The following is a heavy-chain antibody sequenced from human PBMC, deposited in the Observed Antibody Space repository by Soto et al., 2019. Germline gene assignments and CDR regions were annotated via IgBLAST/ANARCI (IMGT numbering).Heavy chain of an antibody. J-gene: IGHJ4*02. D-gene: IGHD2-8*02. CDR2: ISFDGDK. CDR1: GFSFSNSG. V-gene: IGHV3-30*03. Sequence: QVKLVESGGGVVQPGTSLRLSCTASGFSFSNSGIQWVRQTPGKGLEWVALISFDGDKYYVDSVKGRFTISRDNPTNTVYLQMNRLRPEDTGVYYCARDYARGWCQCWGQGTLVTVSS. CDR3: ARDYARGWCQC.